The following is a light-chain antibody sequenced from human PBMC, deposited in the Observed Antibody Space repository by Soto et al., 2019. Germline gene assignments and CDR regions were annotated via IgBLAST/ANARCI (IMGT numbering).Light chain of an antibody. CDR3: QHYKNWPLT. CDR2: GAS. J-gene: IGKJ4*01. Sequence: EVVMTQSPATLSVSPGERATLSCRASPSVSSDLAWYQHKPGQAPRLLIYGASSRATGIPVRFSGSGSGTEFTLTISSLQSEDVAVYYCQHYKNWPLTFGGGTKVEIK. V-gene: IGKV3-15*01. CDR1: PSVSSD.